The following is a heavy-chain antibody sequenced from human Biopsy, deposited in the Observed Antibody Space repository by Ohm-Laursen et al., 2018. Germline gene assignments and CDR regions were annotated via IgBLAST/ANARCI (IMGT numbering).Heavy chain of an antibody. CDR2: ISFDGSNK. J-gene: IGHJ6*02. CDR3: AKDGGWDYVWTNYATYYYYGMDV. D-gene: IGHD3-16*01. V-gene: IGHV3-30*18. CDR1: GFTFSSFG. Sequence: SLRLSCAASGFTFSSFGMHWVRQAPGKGLEWVAVISFDGSNKYYADSVKGRLTISRDNSKNTLYLQMNSLIAEDTALYYCAKDGGWDYVWTNYATYYYYGMDVWGQGTTVTVSS.